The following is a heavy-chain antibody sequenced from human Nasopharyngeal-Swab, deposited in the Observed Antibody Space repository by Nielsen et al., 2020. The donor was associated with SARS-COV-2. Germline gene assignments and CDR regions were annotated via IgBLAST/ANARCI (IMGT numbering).Heavy chain of an antibody. CDR1: GFTFNTYA. CDR2: ISYDGSDK. V-gene: IGHV3-30*04. D-gene: IGHD3-10*01. J-gene: IGHJ4*02. Sequence: GGSLRLSCAGSGFTFNTYAMHWVRQAPGKGLEWVAVISYDGSDKYYADSVKGRFTISRDNSKNTLYLQMNSLRAEDTAVYYCARSLIVLLWFGELDYWGQGTLVTVSS. CDR3: ARSLIVLLWFGELDY.